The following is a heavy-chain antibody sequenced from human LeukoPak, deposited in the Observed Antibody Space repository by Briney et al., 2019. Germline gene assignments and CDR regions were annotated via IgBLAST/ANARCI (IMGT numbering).Heavy chain of an antibody. CDR2: IYSPGTN. D-gene: IGHD3-22*01. CDR1: AGSTNSGDYY. V-gene: IGHV4-61*02. J-gene: IGHJ3*02. Sequence: SQTLSLTCTVSAGSTNSGDYYWSWIRQPAGKGLEWIGRIYSPGTNYNYNPSVKSRVTISIDTSKNQFSLKLTSVTAADTAVYYCARGIGTSYDSSRDAFDIWAKGQWSPSLQ. CDR3: ARGIGTSYDSSRDAFDI.